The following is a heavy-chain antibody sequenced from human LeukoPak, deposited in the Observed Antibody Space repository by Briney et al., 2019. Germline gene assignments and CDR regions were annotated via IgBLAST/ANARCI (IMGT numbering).Heavy chain of an antibody. CDR3: ARGYCSGGSCQGGDY. CDR2: INPNSGGT. Sequence: ASVRVSCKASGSTFTGYYMHWVRQAPGQGLEWMGWINPNSGGTNYAQKFQGRVTMTSDTSISTAYMELSRLRSDDTAVYYGARGYCSGGSCQGGDYWGQGTLVTVSS. J-gene: IGHJ4*02. CDR1: GSTFTGYY. V-gene: IGHV1-2*02. D-gene: IGHD2-15*01.